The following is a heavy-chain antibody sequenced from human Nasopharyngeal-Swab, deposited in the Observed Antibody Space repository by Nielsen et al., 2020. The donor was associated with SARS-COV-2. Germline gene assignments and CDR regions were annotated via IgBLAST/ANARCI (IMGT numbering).Heavy chain of an antibody. Sequence: SLKISCTAPAFTFDDYAMHWVRQAPGKGLEWVSGISWNSGSIGYADSVKGRFTISRDKAKNSLYLQMNSLRAEDTALYYCAKEESGSYPRTYWYFDLWGRGTLVTVSS. V-gene: IGHV3-9*01. CDR1: AFTFDDYA. CDR3: AKEESGSYPRTYWYFDL. D-gene: IGHD1-26*01. J-gene: IGHJ2*01. CDR2: ISWNSGSI.